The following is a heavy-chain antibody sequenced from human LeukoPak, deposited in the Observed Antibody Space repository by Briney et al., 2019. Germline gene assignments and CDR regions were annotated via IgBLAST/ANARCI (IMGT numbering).Heavy chain of an antibody. V-gene: IGHV3-21*01. CDR3: ARDKRIPAAPYYYGMDV. J-gene: IGHJ6*04. D-gene: IGHD2-2*01. Sequence: GGPLRLSCAASGFTFSSYSMNWVRQAPGKGLEWVSSISSSSSYIYYADSVKGRFTISRDNAKNSLYLQMNSLRAEDTAVYYCARDKRIPAAPYYYGMDVWGKGTTVTVSS. CDR1: GFTFSSYS. CDR2: ISSSSSYI.